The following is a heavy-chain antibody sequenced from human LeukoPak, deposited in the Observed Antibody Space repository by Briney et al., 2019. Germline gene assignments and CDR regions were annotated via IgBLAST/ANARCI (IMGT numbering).Heavy chain of an antibody. Sequence: GGSLRLSRVVSGFTFDDYGMSWVRQAPGKGLEWVSGVNWNGGSTGYADSVKGRFTISRDNAKNSLYLQMNSLRAEDTAVYYCARDPVSSSVDGYNFANFDYWGQGTLVTVSS. CDR2: VNWNGGST. D-gene: IGHD5-24*01. CDR1: GFTFDDYG. V-gene: IGHV3-20*04. CDR3: ARDPVSSSVDGYNFANFDY. J-gene: IGHJ4*02.